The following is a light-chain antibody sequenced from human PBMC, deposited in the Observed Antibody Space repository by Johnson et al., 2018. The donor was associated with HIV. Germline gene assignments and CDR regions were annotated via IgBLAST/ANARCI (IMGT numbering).Light chain of an antibody. CDR3: GTWDSSLSAGGV. Sequence: VLSQPPSVSAAPGQKVTISCSGSSSNIGNNYVSWYQQLPGTAPKLLIYENNKRPSGIPDRFSGSKSGTSATLGITGLQPVDEADYYCGTWDSSLSAGGVFGTGTKVTVL. V-gene: IGLV1-51*02. J-gene: IGLJ1*01. CDR2: ENN. CDR1: SSNIGNNY.